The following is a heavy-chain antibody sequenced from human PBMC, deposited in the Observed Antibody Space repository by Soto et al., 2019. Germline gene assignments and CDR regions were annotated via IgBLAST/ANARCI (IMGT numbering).Heavy chain of an antibody. Sequence: SSETLSLTCTVSGGSISSGDYYWSWIRQPPGKGLEWIGYIYYSGSTYYNPSLKSRVTISVDTSKNQFSLKLSSVTAADTAVYYCARVVPAAMWAFDYWGQGTLVTVSS. D-gene: IGHD2-2*01. J-gene: IGHJ4*02. V-gene: IGHV4-30-4*01. CDR2: IYYSGST. CDR1: GGSISSGDYY. CDR3: ARVVPAAMWAFDY.